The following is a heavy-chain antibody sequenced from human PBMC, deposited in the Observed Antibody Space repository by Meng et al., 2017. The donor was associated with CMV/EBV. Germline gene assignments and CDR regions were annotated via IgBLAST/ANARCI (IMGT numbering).Heavy chain of an antibody. CDR3: ARDDFDYYGMDV. CDR2: ISYDGNNK. CDR1: GFTFSSYA. V-gene: IGHV3-30*04. D-gene: IGHD3/OR15-3a*01. J-gene: IGHJ6*02. Sequence: GGSLRLSCAASGFTFSSYAMHWVRQAPGKGLEWVAVISYDGNNKYYADSVKGRFTISRDNSKNTLYLQMNSLRAEDTAVYYCARDDFDYYGMDVWGQGTTVTVSS.